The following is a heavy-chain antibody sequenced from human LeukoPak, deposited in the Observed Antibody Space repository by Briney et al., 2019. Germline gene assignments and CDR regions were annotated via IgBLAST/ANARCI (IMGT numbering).Heavy chain of an antibody. V-gene: IGHV1-18*01. D-gene: IGHD3-22*01. Sequence: ASVKVSCKTSGYTFSRHGITWARQAPGQGLEWMGWVSGYNGNTNYAQNVQGRVTMTTDTSTNTAYMELRSLRSDDTAVYYCAKDIHPGLDSGASCCFDYWGQGTPVTVSS. CDR3: AKDIHPGLDSGASCCFDY. J-gene: IGHJ4*02. CDR1: GYTFSRHG. CDR2: VSGYNGNT.